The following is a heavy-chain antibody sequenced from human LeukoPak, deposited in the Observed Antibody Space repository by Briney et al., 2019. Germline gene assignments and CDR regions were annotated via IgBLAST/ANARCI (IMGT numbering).Heavy chain of an antibody. Sequence: GASVKVSCKASGYTFTSYAMNWVRQAPGQGLEWMGWINTNTGNPTYAQGFTGRFVFSLDTSVSTAYLQISSLKAEDTAVYYCAGSPPWYNWNGPEENWFDPWGQGTLVTVSS. V-gene: IGHV7-4-1*02. CDR2: INTNTGNP. D-gene: IGHD1-20*01. CDR3: AGSPPWYNWNGPEENWFDP. CDR1: GYTFTSYA. J-gene: IGHJ5*02.